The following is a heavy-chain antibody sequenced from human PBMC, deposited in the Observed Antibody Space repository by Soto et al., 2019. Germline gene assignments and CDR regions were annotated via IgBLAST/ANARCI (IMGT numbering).Heavy chain of an antibody. D-gene: IGHD3-22*01. CDR1: GFTFSSYW. Sequence: GSLRLSCAASGFTFSSYWMSWVRQAPGKGLEWVANIKQDGSEKYYVDSVKGRFTISRDNAKNSLYLQMNSLRAEDTAVYYCARRLYYDSSGFEGGGMDVWGQGTTVTVSS. J-gene: IGHJ6*02. CDR2: IKQDGSEK. CDR3: ARRLYYDSSGFEGGGMDV. V-gene: IGHV3-7*02.